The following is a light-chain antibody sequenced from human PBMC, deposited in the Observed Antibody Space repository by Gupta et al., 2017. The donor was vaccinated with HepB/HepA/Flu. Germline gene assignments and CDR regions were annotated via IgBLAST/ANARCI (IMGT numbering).Light chain of an antibody. V-gene: IGKV1-39*01. CDR1: QSIRTS. J-gene: IGKJ2*01. CDR3: QQSYSIPFN. CDR2: SAS. Sequence: DIQMTQSQSSLSASVGDRVSITCRASQSIRTSVNWYQQTPGKAPKLLIYSASGLQSGLPARFSGSGSGTEFTLTISGLQPEDFATYFCQQSYSIPFNFGQGTKLDIK.